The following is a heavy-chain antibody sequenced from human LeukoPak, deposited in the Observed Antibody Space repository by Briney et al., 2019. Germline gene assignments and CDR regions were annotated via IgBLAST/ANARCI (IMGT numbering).Heavy chain of an antibody. J-gene: IGHJ3*02. CDR1: GFTFSSYA. V-gene: IGHV3-23*01. Sequence: PGGSLGLSCAASGFTFSSYAMSWVRQAPGKGLEWVSAISGSGGSTYYADSVKGRFTISRDNSKNTLYLQMNSLRAEDTAVHYCAKGNIVVVTAILAFDIWGQGTMVTVSS. CDR3: AKGNIVVVTAILAFDI. D-gene: IGHD2-21*02. CDR2: ISGSGGST.